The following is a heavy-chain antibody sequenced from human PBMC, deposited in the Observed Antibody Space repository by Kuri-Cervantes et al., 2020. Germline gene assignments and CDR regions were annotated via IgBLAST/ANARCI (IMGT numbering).Heavy chain of an antibody. J-gene: IGHJ4*02. Sequence: ETLSLTCAVSGGSINISTYYWAWVRQAPGKGLEWVSGITYTGGTTYYADSVKGRFTISRDNSKNTLYLQMNSLKAEDSAVYSCAKGRESSGYSDFDYWGQGTLVTVSS. CDR1: GGSINISTYY. D-gene: IGHD3-22*01. V-gene: IGHV3-23*01. CDR3: AKGRESSGYSDFDY. CDR2: ITYTGGTT.